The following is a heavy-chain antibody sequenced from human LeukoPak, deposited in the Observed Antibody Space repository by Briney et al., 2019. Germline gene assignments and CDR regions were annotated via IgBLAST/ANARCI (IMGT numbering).Heavy chain of an antibody. CDR3: ARGIGAAGNYYYYYMDV. V-gene: IGHV1-69*05. Sequence: ASVKVSCKASGGTFSSYAISWVRQAPGQGLEWMGGIIPIFGTANYVQKFQGRVTITTDESTSTAYMELSSLRSEDTAVYYCARGIGAAGNYYYYYMDVWGKGTTVTVSS. D-gene: IGHD6-13*01. CDR2: IIPIFGTA. J-gene: IGHJ6*03. CDR1: GGTFSSYA.